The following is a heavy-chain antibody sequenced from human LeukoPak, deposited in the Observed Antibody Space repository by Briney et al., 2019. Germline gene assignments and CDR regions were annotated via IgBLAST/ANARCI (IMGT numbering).Heavy chain of an antibody. D-gene: IGHD3-16*02. CDR3: AKPQPYDYVWGSYRSPFDY. CDR2: ISGSGGST. J-gene: IGHJ4*02. Sequence: PGGSLRLSCAASGFTFSSYAMSWVRQAPGKGLEWVSAISGSGGSTYYADSVKGRFTISRDNSKNTLYLQMNSLRAEDTAVYYCAKPQPYDYVWGSYRSPFDYWGQGTLVTVSS. V-gene: IGHV3-23*01. CDR1: GFTFSSYA.